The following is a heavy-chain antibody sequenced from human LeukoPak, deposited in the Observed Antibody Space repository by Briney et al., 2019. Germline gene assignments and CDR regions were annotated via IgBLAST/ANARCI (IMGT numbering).Heavy chain of an antibody. D-gene: IGHD2-15*01. Sequence: ASVKVSCKASGYTFTSYDINWVRQATGQGLEWMGWMNPNSGNTDYAQKFQGRFTITINTSISTAYMELSSLRSEDTAVYYCARYCSGGSCYVGSGFSPGEKDAFDIWGQGTMVTVSS. CDR2: MNPNSGNT. J-gene: IGHJ3*02. CDR3: ARYCSGGSCYVGSGFSPGEKDAFDI. V-gene: IGHV1-8*03. CDR1: GYTFTSYD.